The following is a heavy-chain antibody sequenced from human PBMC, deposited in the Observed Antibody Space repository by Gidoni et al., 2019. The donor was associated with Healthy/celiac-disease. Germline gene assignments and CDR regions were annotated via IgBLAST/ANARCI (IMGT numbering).Heavy chain of an antibody. CDR2: IIPIFGTA. CDR3: ARAPHIVATIKGWYYYYGMDV. D-gene: IGHD5-12*01. V-gene: IGHV1-69*06. J-gene: IGHJ6*02. Sequence: QVQLVQSGAEVKKPGSSVKVSCKASGGTFSSYAISWVRQAPGQGLEWMGGIIPIFGTANYAQKFQGRVTITADKSTSTAYMELSSLRSEDTAVYYCARAPHIVATIKGWYYYYGMDVWGQGTTVTVSS. CDR1: GGTFSSYA.